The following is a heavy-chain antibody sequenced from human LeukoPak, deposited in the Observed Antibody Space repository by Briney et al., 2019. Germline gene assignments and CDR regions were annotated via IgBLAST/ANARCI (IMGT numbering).Heavy chain of an antibody. V-gene: IGHV3-33*06. CDR2: IWSDGTNK. Sequence: PGGSLRLSCAASGFTFSHYGMHWVRQAPGKGLEWVAVIWSDGTNKDYADSVKGRFTIYRDDSQNRVFLQMNSLRAEDTALYYCAKDAQRGFDYSNSLEYWGQGALVSVSS. CDR1: GFTFSHYG. J-gene: IGHJ4*02. D-gene: IGHD4-11*01. CDR3: AKDAQRGFDYSNSLEY.